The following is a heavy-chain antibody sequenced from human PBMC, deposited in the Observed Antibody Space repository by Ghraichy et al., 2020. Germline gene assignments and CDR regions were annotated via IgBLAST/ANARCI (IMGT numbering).Heavy chain of an antibody. CDR3: ASENYYAMEV. J-gene: IGHJ6*04. CDR1: GFSFSAYY. Sequence: LTCAASGFSFSAYYMSWIRQAPGKGLEWVGYISNTGDKTHYADSVKGRFTISRDNAKNSLYLQLNGLRAEDTALYFCASENYYAMEVWGKGTTVTVSS. CDR2: ISNTGDKT. V-gene: IGHV3-11*06.